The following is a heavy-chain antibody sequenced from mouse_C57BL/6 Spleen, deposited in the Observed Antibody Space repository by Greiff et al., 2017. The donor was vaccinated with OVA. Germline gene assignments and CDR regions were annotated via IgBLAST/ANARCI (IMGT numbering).Heavy chain of an antibody. CDR2: INPSNGGT. J-gene: IGHJ2*01. V-gene: IGHV1-53*01. CDR1: GYTFTSYW. D-gene: IGHD1-1*01. Sequence: QVQLQQPGTELVKPGASVKLSCKASGYTFTSYWMPWVKQRPGQGLEWIGNINPSNGGTNYNEKFKSKATLTVDKSSSTAYMQLSSLTSEDSAVYDCARSINTVVAEDYWGQGTTLTVSS. CDR3: ARSINTVVAEDY.